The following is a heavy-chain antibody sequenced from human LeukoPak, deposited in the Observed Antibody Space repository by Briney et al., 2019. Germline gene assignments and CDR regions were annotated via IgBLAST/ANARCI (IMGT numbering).Heavy chain of an antibody. CDR1: GFTFSSYA. CDR3: AKVPYGSGTRGGFDY. J-gene: IGHJ4*02. D-gene: IGHD3-10*01. Sequence: PGGSLRLSCAASGFTFSSYAMSWVRQAPGKGLEWVSTISGSGDYTYYADSVKGRFTISRDNSKNTLYLQMNSLRAEDTAVYYCAKVPYGSGTRGGFDYWGQGTLVTVSS. CDR2: ISGSGDYT. V-gene: IGHV3-23*01.